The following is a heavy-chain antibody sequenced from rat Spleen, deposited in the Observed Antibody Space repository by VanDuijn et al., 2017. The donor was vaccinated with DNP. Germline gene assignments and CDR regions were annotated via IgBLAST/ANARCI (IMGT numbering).Heavy chain of an antibody. J-gene: IGHJ3*01. Sequence: PGSSVKISCKASGYIFTTYYIGWIKQTTGQGLEYIGYIYTGSGGTNYNEKFKGKATLTVDKSSSTAFMQFSSLTPDDSVVYYCARGGDGVWFASWGQGTLVAVSS. CDR2: IYTGSGGT. CDR3: ARGGDGVWFAS. CDR1: GYIFTTYY. V-gene: IGHV1-43*01. D-gene: IGHD1-1*01.